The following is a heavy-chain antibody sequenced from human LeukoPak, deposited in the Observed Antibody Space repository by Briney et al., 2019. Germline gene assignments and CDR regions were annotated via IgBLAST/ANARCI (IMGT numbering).Heavy chain of an antibody. CDR3: ARSSITIFGVAIAPFDY. D-gene: IGHD3-3*01. Sequence: SVKVSCKASGGTFSSYAISWVRQAPGQGLEWMGGIIPIFGTANYAQKFQGRVTITADESTSTAYMELSSLRSEDTAVYYCARSSITIFGVAIAPFDYWGQGTLVTVSS. J-gene: IGHJ4*02. CDR2: IIPIFGTA. V-gene: IGHV1-69*13. CDR1: GGTFSSYA.